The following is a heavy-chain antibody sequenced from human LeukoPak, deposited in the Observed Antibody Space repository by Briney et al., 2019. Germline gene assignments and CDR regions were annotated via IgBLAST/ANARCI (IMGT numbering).Heavy chain of an antibody. Sequence: ASVKVSCKASGYTFTGYYMHWVRQAPGQGLEWMGWINPNSGGTNYAQKFQGRVTMTRDTSISTAYMELSRLRSDDTAVYYCARGLRIGYCSGGSCYYFDYWGQGTLVTVSS. V-gene: IGHV1-2*02. CDR1: GYTFTGYY. CDR2: INPNSGGT. J-gene: IGHJ4*02. CDR3: ARGLRIGYCSGGSCYYFDY. D-gene: IGHD2-15*01.